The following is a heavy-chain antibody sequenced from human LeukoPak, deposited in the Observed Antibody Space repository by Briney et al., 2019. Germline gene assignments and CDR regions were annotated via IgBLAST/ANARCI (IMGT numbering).Heavy chain of an antibody. CDR1: GGSFSGYY. CDR2: INHSGST. CDR3: AGEPRWAGTRRGYNWFDP. D-gene: IGHD6-19*01. V-gene: IGHV4-34*01. J-gene: IGHJ5*02. Sequence: PSETLSLTCAVYGGSFSGYYWSWIRQPPGKGLEWIGEINHSGSTNYNPSLKSRVTISVDTSKNQFSLKLSSVTAADTAVYYCAGEPRWAGTRRGYNWFDPWGQGTLVTVSS.